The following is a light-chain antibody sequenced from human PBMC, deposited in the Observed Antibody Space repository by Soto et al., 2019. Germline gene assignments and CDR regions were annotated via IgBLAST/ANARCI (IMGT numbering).Light chain of an antibody. V-gene: IGLV1-40*01. CDR2: GNS. CDR1: ISNIVAGYD. CDR3: QSYDSSLSAYV. Sequence: QSALAQPPSVSGAPGQSVTISFTFSISNIVAGYDLHWYQQLPGTAPKLLIYGNSNRPSGVPDRFSGSKSGTSASLAITGLQAEDEADYYCQSYDSSLSAYVFGTGTKVTVL. J-gene: IGLJ1*01.